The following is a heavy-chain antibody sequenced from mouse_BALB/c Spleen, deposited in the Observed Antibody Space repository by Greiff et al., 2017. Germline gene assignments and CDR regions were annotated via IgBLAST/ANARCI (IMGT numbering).Heavy chain of an antibody. CDR2: INPSSGYT. D-gene: IGHD6-1*01. V-gene: IGHV1-4*02. CDR1: GYTFTSYT. Sequence: LAESAAQLARSGASVKMSCKASGYTFTSYTMHWVKQRPGQGLEWIGYINPSSGYTEYNQMFKDKTTLTADKSSSTAYMQLSSLTSEDSAVYYCARGSAGGDYWGQGTSVNVS. CDR3: ARGSAGGDY. J-gene: IGHJ4*01.